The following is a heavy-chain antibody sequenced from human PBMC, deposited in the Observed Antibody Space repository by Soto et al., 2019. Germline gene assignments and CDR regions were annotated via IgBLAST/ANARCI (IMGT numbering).Heavy chain of an antibody. D-gene: IGHD3-22*01. CDR2: ISAYNGNT. CDR3: ARDKYYYDSSGLYYFDY. J-gene: IGHJ4*02. V-gene: IGHV1-18*04. Sequence: ASVKVSCKAAGYSFTSYGISWVRQAPGQGLEWMGWISAYNGNTNYAQKLQGRVTMTTDTSTSTAYMELRSLRSDDTAVYYCARDKYYYDSSGLYYFDYWGQGPLVTVSS. CDR1: GYSFTSYG.